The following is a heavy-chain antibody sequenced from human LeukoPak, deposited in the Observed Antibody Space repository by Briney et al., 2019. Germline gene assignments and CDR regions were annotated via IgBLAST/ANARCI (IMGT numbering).Heavy chain of an antibody. J-gene: IGHJ4*02. V-gene: IGHV3-64*01. Sequence: GGSLRLSCAASGFTFNAYSMHWVRQAPGKGLEYVSAISSNGGSTYYANSVKGRFTISRDNSKNTLYVQMGSLRAEDMAVYYCAREGLGCRSTSCLFDYWGQGTLVTVSS. CDR3: AREGLGCRSTSCLFDY. CDR2: ISSNGGST. CDR1: GFTFNAYS. D-gene: IGHD2-2*01.